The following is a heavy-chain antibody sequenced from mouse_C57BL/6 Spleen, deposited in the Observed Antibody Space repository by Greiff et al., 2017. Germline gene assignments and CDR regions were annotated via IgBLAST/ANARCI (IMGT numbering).Heavy chain of an antibody. CDR3: ARDSDYDPFAY. Sequence: QVQLKQSGAELVRPGTSVKVSCKASGYAFTNYLIEWVKQRPGQGLEWIGVINPGSGGTNYNEKFKGKATLTADKSSSTAYMQLSSLTSEDSAVYFCARDSDYDPFAYWGQGTLVTVSA. D-gene: IGHD2-4*01. CDR2: INPGSGGT. CDR1: GYAFTNYL. J-gene: IGHJ3*01. V-gene: IGHV1-54*01.